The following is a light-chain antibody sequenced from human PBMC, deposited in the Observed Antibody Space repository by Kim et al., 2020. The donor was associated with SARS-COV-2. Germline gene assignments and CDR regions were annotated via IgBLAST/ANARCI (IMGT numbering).Light chain of an antibody. CDR2: WAS. V-gene: IGKV4-1*01. CDR1: QSVLYSSNNKNY. Sequence: RANSNCESSQSVLYSSNNKNYLAWYQQKPGQPPKLRIYWASTRESGVPDRFSGSGSGTDFTLTISSLQAEDVAVYYCQQYYGAPYTFGQGTKLEI. CDR3: QQYYGAPYT. J-gene: IGKJ2*01.